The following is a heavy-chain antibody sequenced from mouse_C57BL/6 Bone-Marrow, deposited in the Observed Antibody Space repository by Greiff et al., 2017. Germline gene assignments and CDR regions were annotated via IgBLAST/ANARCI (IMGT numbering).Heavy chain of an antibody. CDR2: ISSGSSTI. J-gene: IGHJ2*01. D-gene: IGHD2-2*01. Sequence: EVKLQESGGGLVKPGGSLKLSCAASGFTFSDYGMHWVRQAPEKGLEWVAYISSGSSTIYYADTVKGRFTISRDNAKNTLFMQMTSLRSEDTAMYYCARRLWFFDDWGKGTTLTVSS. CDR1: GFTFSDYG. V-gene: IGHV5-17*01. CDR3: ARRLWFFDD.